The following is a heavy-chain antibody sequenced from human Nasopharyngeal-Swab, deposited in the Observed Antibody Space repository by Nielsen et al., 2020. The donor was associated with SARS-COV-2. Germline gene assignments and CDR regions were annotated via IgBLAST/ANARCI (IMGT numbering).Heavy chain of an antibody. Sequence: ASVKVSCKASRYTFTSNVLNWVRQAPGQGPEYIGWISTKTGAPTYAQAFTGRFVISLDTSVSTTYLQLSSLKADDTAVYYCARENQEYANIWIDYWGQGTQVTVSS. CDR1: RYTFTSNV. J-gene: IGHJ4*02. CDR2: ISTKTGAP. CDR3: ARENQEYANIWIDY. D-gene: IGHD1-1*01. V-gene: IGHV7-4-1*02.